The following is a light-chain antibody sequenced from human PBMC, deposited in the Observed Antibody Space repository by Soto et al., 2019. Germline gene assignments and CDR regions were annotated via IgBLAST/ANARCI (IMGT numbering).Light chain of an antibody. J-gene: IGLJ1*01. CDR3: CSYAGTRALYV. V-gene: IGLV2-23*01. CDR1: SSDVGGYNL. Sequence: QSALTQPASVPGSPGQSITISCTGTSSDVGGYNLVSWYQQTPDKAPKVIIYEGSKRPSGVSNRFSASKSGITASLTISGLQAEDEADYYCCSYAGTRALYVFGTGTKVTVL. CDR2: EGS.